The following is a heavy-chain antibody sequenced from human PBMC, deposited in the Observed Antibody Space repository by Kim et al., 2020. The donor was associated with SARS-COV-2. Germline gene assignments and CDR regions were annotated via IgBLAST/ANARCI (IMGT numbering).Heavy chain of an antibody. J-gene: IGHJ4*02. CDR2: ISYDGSNK. Sequence: GGSLRLSCAASGFTFSSYAMHWVRQAPGKGLEWVAVISYDGSNKYYADSVKGRFTISRDNSKNTLYLQMNSLRAEDTAVYYCARGATGTTFAPYPIGYWGQGTLVTVSS. CDR3: ARGATGTTFAPYPIGY. D-gene: IGHD1-1*01. CDR1: GFTFSSYA. V-gene: IGHV3-30*04.